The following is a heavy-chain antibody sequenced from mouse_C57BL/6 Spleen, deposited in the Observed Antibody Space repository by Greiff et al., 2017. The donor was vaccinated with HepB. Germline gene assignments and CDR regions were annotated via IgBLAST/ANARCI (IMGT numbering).Heavy chain of an antibody. CDR2: IYPGSGST. J-gene: IGHJ4*01. CDR1: GYTFPSYW. Sequence: QVQLQQPGAELVKPGASVKMSCKASGYTFPSYWITWVKQRPGLGLEWIGDIYPGSGSTNYNEKFKSKATLPVDTSSSTAYMQLSSLTSEDSAVYYCARGGLLRTMDYWGQGTSVTVSS. V-gene: IGHV1-55*01. D-gene: IGHD1-1*01. CDR3: ARGGLLRTMDY.